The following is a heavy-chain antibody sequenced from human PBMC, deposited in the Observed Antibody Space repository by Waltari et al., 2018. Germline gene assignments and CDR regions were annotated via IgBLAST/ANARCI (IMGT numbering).Heavy chain of an antibody. CDR3: GRAPATSWFGYSVY. CDR1: GASFGGFY. J-gene: IGHJ4*02. CDR2: ITHTGDS. D-gene: IGHD2-2*01. Sequence: QVQLQQWGAGLLKPSETLSLTCGESGASFGGFYWCWIRQAPGTGLEWIGDITHTGDSNINPSLKSRLTISVDPSKRQFSLELTSVTPADTAVYYCGRAPATSWFGYSVYWGQGTVVTVSS. V-gene: IGHV4-34*01.